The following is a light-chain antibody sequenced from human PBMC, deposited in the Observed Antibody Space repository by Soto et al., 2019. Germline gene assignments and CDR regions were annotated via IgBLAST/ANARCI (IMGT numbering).Light chain of an antibody. V-gene: IGLV2-14*01. Sequence: QSALTQPASVSGSPGQSITISCTGTSSDIGSYNYVSWYQQHPGKAPKLLIFEVTHRPSGVSNRFSGSKSGNTASLTISGLQTEDEAYYYCSSYTDRNTAFGGGTKLTVL. CDR1: SSDIGSYNY. J-gene: IGLJ3*02. CDR2: EVT. CDR3: SSYTDRNTA.